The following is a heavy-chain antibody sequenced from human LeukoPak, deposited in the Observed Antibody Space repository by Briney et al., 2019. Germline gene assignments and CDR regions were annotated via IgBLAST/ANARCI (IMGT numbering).Heavy chain of an antibody. D-gene: IGHD1-26*01. V-gene: IGHV1-46*01. J-gene: IGHJ6*02. CDR2: INPSGGST. Sequence: ASVKVSCKASGYTFTSYYMHWVRQAPGQGLEWMGIINPSGGSTSYAQKFQGRVTMTRDTSTSTVYMELSSLRSEDTAVYYCARAQGGADDYYYGMDVWGQGTTVTVSS. CDR3: ARAQGGADDYYYGMDV. CDR1: GYTFTSYY.